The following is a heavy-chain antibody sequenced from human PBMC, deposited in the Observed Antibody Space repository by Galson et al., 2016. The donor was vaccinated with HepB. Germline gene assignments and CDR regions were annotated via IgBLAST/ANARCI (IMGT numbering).Heavy chain of an antibody. CDR2: TSTFDIGI. Sequence: SLRLSCAASGFIFSDYYMSWIRQAPGKGLEWVSYTSTFDIGIYYTDSVKGRFTISRDSAKNSLFLQMNSLRAEDTAVYYCARTVVRSPGPPYLDVWGQGTTVTVSS. CDR1: GFIFSDYY. V-gene: IGHV3-11*01. D-gene: IGHD3-10*02. CDR3: ARTVVRSPGPPYLDV. J-gene: IGHJ6*02.